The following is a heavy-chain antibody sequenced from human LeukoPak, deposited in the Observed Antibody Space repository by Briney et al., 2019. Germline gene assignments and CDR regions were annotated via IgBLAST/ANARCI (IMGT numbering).Heavy chain of an antibody. CDR1: GGSISSSSYY. CDR2: IYYSGST. J-gene: IGHJ5*02. D-gene: IGHD5-12*01. Sequence: SETLSLTCTVSGGSISSSSYYWGWIRQPPGKGLEWIGSIYYSGSTNYNPSLKSRVTISVDTSKNQFSLKLSSVTAADTAVYYCARGGGYNGYDGFDPWGQGTLVTVSS. CDR3: ARGGGYNGYDGFDP. V-gene: IGHV4-39*07.